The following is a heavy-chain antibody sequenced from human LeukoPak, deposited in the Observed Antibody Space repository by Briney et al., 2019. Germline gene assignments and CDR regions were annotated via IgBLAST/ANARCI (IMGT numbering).Heavy chain of an antibody. Sequence: SETLSHTCTVSGGSISSSDCCWGWIRQPPGKGLEWIGSIHYIGTPYYYPSLKSRVTISVDTSKNQFSLKLTSVTAADTAVYYCARPSTSGSYYYWSQGILVTVSS. V-gene: IGHV4-39*01. CDR1: GGSISSSDCC. CDR3: ARPSTSGSYYY. J-gene: IGHJ4*02. CDR2: IHYIGTP. D-gene: IGHD1-26*01.